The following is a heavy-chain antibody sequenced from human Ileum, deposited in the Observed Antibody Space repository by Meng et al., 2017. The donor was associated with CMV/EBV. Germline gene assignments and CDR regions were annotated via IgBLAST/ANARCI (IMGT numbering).Heavy chain of an antibody. D-gene: IGHD3-22*01. CDR2: INGDNGNT. J-gene: IGHJ4*02. CDR1: YSFISYS. CDR3: AKGYYYDSIGFYPFDY. Sequence: YSFISYSMHWVRQAPGQRLEWMGWINGDNGNTKYSEKFQDRVTITRDTSASTVYMDLSSLTSEDTPIYYCAKGYYYDSIGFYPFDYWGQGTLVTVSS. V-gene: IGHV1-3*01.